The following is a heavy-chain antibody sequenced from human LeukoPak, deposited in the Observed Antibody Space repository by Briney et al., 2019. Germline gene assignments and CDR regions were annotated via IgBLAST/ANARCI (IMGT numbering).Heavy chain of an antibody. D-gene: IGHD5-24*01. Sequence: ASVKVSXKASGGTFSSYAISWVRQAPGQGLEWMGRIIPIFGTANYAQKFQGRVTITTDESTSTAYMELSSLRSEDTAVYYCAREVDGGFDPWGQGTLVTVSS. V-gene: IGHV1-69*05. CDR3: AREVDGGFDP. CDR1: GGTFSSYA. CDR2: IIPIFGTA. J-gene: IGHJ5*02.